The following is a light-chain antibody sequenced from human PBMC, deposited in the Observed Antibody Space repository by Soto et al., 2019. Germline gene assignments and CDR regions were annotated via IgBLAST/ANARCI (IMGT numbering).Light chain of an antibody. Sequence: SALTQPASVSGSPGQSNTISCTGTSSDVGGYNYVSWYQHHPGKAPKLMIYDVSNRPSGVSNRFSGSKSGNTASLTISGLQPEDEADYYCSSYTTSNTRQIVFGTGTKVTVL. CDR1: SSDVGGYNY. CDR2: DVS. CDR3: SSYTTSNTRQIV. V-gene: IGLV2-14*03. J-gene: IGLJ1*01.